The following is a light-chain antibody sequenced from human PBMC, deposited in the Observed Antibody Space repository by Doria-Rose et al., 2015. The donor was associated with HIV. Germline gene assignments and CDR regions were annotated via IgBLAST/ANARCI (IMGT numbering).Light chain of an antibody. CDR2: AAS. Sequence: DIRVTQSPSSLSASVGDRVTITCRASQSTGSFLNWYQQKPGKAPKLLIYAASSLHNGVPSRFSGSGSGTDFTLTISSLQPKDFATYFCQQSYSTPLTFGGGTKVEIK. CDR1: QSTGSF. CDR3: QQSYSTPLT. V-gene: IGKV1-39*01. J-gene: IGKJ4*01.